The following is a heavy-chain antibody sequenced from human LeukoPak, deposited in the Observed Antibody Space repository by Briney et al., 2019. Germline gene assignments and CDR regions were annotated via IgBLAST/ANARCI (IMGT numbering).Heavy chain of an antibody. CDR3: ARAQRSGYEDH. V-gene: IGHV1-46*01. CDR2: INPSGGST. D-gene: IGHD3-22*01. J-gene: IGHJ4*02. Sequence: VASGNVSCKASGYTFTSYYMHWVRQAPGQGLEWMGIINPSGGSTSYAQKFQGRVTMTRDTSTSTVYMELSSLRSEDTAVYYCARAQRSGYEDHWGQGTMVTVSS. CDR1: GYTFTSYY.